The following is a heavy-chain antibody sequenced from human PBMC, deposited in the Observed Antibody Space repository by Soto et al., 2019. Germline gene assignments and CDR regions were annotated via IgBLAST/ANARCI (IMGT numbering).Heavy chain of an antibody. D-gene: IGHD6-13*01. CDR2: ISGGGGTA. CDR1: GFTFSTYA. Sequence: EVQLLESGGGLVQPEGSLRLSCAASGFTFSTYAMSWVRQAPGKGLEWVSGISGGGGTAYYADSVKGRFTISRDTSKNTLYLQGNSLRAEDTAVYYCAKDQAAAGTISRYFQNWGQGTLVTVSS. CDR3: AKDQAAAGTISRYFQN. V-gene: IGHV3-23*01. J-gene: IGHJ1*01.